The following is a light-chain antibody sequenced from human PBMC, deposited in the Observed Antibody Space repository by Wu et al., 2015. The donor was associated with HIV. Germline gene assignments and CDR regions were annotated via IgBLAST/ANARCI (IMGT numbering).Light chain of an antibody. Sequence: EIVMTQSPATLSVSPGERATLSCRASQSVSSNLAWYQQKPGQAPRLLIYDASTRATGVPARFSGGGSGTDFTLTISSLEPEDFAVYYCQQRANWPLTFGGGTKVEIK. CDR2: DAS. V-gene: IGKV3-11*01. CDR1: QSVSSN. J-gene: IGKJ4*01. CDR3: QQRANWPLT.